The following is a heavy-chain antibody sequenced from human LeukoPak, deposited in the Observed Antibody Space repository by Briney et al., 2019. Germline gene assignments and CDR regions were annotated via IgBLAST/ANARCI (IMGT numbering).Heavy chain of an antibody. CDR2: ISYDGSNK. J-gene: IGHJ4*02. CDR1: GFTFSSYA. Sequence: GGSLRLSCAASGFTFSSYAMHWVRQAPGKGLEWVAVISYDGSNKYYADSVKGRFTISRDNSKNTLHLQMNSLRAEDTAVYYCARGLDYDNPPLDYWGQGTLVTVSS. CDR3: ARGLDYDNPPLDY. D-gene: IGHD3-22*01. V-gene: IGHV3-30-3*01.